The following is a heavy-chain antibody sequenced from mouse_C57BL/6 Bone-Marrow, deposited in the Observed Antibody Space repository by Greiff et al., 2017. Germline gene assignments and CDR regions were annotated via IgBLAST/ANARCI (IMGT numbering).Heavy chain of an antibody. D-gene: IGHD1-1*01. CDR2: IYPGSGNT. J-gene: IGHJ1*03. Sequence: VQLQQSGAELVRPGASVKLSCKASGYTFTDYYINWVKQRPGQGLEWIARIYPGSGNTYYNEKFKGKATLTAEKSSSTAYMQRSSLTSEDSAVYCCARSVITTVDWYFDVWGTGTTVTVSS. CDR3: ARSVITTVDWYFDV. V-gene: IGHV1-76*01. CDR1: GYTFTDYY.